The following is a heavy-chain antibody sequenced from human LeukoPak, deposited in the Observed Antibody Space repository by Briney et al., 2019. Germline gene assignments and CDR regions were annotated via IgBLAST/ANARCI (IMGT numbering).Heavy chain of an antibody. J-gene: IGHJ4*02. D-gene: IGHD3-22*01. CDR2: IYYSGST. V-gene: IGHV4-59*08. CDR1: GGSISSYY. Sequence: PSETLSLTCTVSGGSISSYYWSWIRQPPGKGLEWIGYIYYSGSTNYNPTFKSRVTISVDTSKNQFSLKLSSVTAADTAVYYCARLDDSSGYYPYYFDYRGQGTLVTVSS. CDR3: ARLDDSSGYYPYYFDY.